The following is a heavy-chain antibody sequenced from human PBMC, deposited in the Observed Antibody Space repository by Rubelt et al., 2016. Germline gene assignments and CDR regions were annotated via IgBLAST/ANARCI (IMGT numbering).Heavy chain of an antibody. CDR1: GFTFSRYW. D-gene: IGHD2-15*01. CDR3: ARWADSSFDP. CDR2: IKQDGSDK. V-gene: IGHV3-7*01. Sequence: EVQLVESGGGLVQPGGSLRLSCAASGFTFSRYWMSWVRQSPEKGLEWVANIKQDGSDKNNVDSVKGRFTISRDNGKNSLSLQMDSLRVEETAVYDCARWADSSFDPWGQGTLVTVSS. J-gene: IGHJ5*02.